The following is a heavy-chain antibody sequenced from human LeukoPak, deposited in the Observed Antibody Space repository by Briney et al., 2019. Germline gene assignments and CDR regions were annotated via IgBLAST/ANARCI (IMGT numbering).Heavy chain of an antibody. V-gene: IGHV3-30*18. CDR3: AKEGDSGWYGDY. CDR2: ISYDGSNK. CDR1: GFTLSSYG. D-gene: IGHD6-19*01. Sequence: PGGSLRLSCAASGFTLSSYGMHWVRQAPGKGLEWVALISYDGSNKYYADSVKGRFTISRDNSKKTLYLQMNSLRAEDTAIYYCAKEGDSGWYGDYWGQGTLVTVSS. J-gene: IGHJ4*02.